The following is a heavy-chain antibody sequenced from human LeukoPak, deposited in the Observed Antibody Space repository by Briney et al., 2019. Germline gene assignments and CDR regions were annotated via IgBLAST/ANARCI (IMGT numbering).Heavy chain of an antibody. Sequence: ASVKVSCKASGYTFTSYGISWVRQAPGQGLEWMGWISAYNGNTNYGQKLQGRVTMTTDTSTSTAYMELRSLRSDDTAVYYCARDRTYSSSWDDEGFDYWGQGTLVTVSS. D-gene: IGHD6-13*01. CDR1: GYTFTSYG. CDR3: ARDRTYSSSWDDEGFDY. V-gene: IGHV1-18*01. CDR2: ISAYNGNT. J-gene: IGHJ4*02.